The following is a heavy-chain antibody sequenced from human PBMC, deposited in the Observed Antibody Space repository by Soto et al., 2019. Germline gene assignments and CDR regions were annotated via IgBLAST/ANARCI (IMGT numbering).Heavy chain of an antibody. V-gene: IGHV3-21*01. CDR3: ARDQSDYGDDKVFDY. J-gene: IGHJ4*02. Sequence: GGSLRLSCVTSGFTFSSYAMGWVRQAPGKGLEWVSSISRSRSYIYYADSVKGRFTISRDNAKNSLYLEMNSLRAEDTAVYYCARDQSDYGDDKVFDYWGQGTLVTVSS. CDR1: GFTFSSYA. CDR2: ISRSRSYI. D-gene: IGHD4-17*01.